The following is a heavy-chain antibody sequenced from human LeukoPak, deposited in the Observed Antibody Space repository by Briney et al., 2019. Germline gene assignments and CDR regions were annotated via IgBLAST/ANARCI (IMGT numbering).Heavy chain of an antibody. D-gene: IGHD2-15*01. V-gene: IGHV4-61*02. CDR2: IYTSGST. Sequence: SETLSLTCTVSGGSISSGSYYWSWIRQPAGKGLEWIGRIYTSGSTNYNPSLKSRVTISVDTSKNQFSLKLSSVTAADTAVYYCARVLRGGYCSGGSCSRQFGGYYYYTDVWGKGTTVTVSS. CDR3: ARVLRGGYCSGGSCSRQFGGYYYYTDV. CDR1: GGSISSGSYY. J-gene: IGHJ6*03.